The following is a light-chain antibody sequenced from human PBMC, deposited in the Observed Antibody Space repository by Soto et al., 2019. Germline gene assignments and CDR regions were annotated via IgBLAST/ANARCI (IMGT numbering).Light chain of an antibody. CDR3: SSYTSSRTLV. CDR2: EVS. J-gene: IGLJ1*01. Sequence: QSALTQPASVSGSPGQSITISCTGTSSDVGTYNLVSWYQQYPGKAPKLMIFEVSNRPSGASNRFSGSKSGSAASLTISGLQAEDEAYYYCSSYTSSRTLVFGTGTKVTVL. V-gene: IGLV2-14*02. CDR1: SSDVGTYNL.